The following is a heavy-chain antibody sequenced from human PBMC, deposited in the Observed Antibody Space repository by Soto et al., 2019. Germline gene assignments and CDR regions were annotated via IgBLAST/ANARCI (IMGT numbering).Heavy chain of an antibody. CDR3: AKDRVGATRINWFDP. Sequence: EVQLLESGGGLVQPGGSLRLSCAASGFTFSSYAMSWVRQAPGKGLEWVSAVSGSGGGTYYADSVKGRFTISRDNSKNTLDLQMNSLRAEDTAVYYCAKDRVGATRINWFDPWGQGTLVTVSS. CDR1: GFTFSSYA. J-gene: IGHJ5*02. V-gene: IGHV3-23*01. D-gene: IGHD1-26*01. CDR2: VSGSGGGT.